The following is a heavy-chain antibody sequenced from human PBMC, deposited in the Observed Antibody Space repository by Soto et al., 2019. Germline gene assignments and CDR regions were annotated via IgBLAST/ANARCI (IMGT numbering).Heavy chain of an antibody. D-gene: IGHD6-6*01. Sequence: QVQLVQSGSELKKPGASVKVSCKASGYTFTSYAMNWVRQAPGQGLEWMGWINPNTGNPTYAQGFTGRFVFSLDPSVSTAYLQICSLTAEDTAVYYCARPASIAARHYGYWGPGTLVTVSS. J-gene: IGHJ4*02. CDR2: INPNTGNP. CDR3: ARPASIAARHYGY. V-gene: IGHV7-4-1*01. CDR1: GYTFTSYA.